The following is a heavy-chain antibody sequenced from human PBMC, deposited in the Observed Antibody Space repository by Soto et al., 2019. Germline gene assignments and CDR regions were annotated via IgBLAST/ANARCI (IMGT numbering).Heavy chain of an antibody. J-gene: IGHJ6*02. CDR1: GFTFSSYS. Sequence: KPGGSLRLSCAASGFTFSSYSMNWVRQAPGEGLEWVSSISSSSSYIYYADSVKGRFTISRDNAKNSLYLQMNSLRAEDTAVYYCARDFPSRDYYYGMDVWGQGTTVTVSS. CDR3: ARDFPSRDYYYGMDV. V-gene: IGHV3-21*01. CDR2: ISSSSSYI.